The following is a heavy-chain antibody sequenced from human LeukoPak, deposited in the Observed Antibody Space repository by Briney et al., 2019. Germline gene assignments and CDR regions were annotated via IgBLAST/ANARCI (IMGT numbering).Heavy chain of an antibody. J-gene: IGHJ4*02. CDR1: GFTFSSYG. CDR2: ISGSGGST. Sequence: GGSLRLSCAASGFTFSSYGMSWVRQAPGKGLEWVSAISGSGGSTYYADSVKGRFTISRDNSKNTLYLQMNSLRAEDTAVYYCAKDCYSSSWYSLASSYYFDYWGQGTLVTVSS. D-gene: IGHD6-13*01. V-gene: IGHV3-23*01. CDR3: AKDCYSSSWYSLASSYYFDY.